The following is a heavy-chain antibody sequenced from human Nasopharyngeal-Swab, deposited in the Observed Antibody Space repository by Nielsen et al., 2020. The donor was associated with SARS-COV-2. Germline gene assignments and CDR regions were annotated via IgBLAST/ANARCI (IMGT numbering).Heavy chain of an antibody. Sequence: SETLSLTCTVSGYSISSGYYWDCIRQSPGKGLEWIGSIYHSGGTYYNPSLKSRVTISVDTSRNHFSLKLRSVTGADTAVYYCACHRTASFYYWGQGTLVTVSS. CDR1: GYSISSGYY. V-gene: IGHV4-38-2*02. J-gene: IGHJ4*02. CDR2: IYHSGGT. D-gene: IGHD1-1*01. CDR3: ACHRTASFYY.